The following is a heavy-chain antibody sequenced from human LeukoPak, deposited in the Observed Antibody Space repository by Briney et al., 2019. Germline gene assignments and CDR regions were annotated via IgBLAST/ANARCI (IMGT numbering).Heavy chain of an antibody. CDR3: ARASGSYDY. V-gene: IGHV3-33*01. Sequence: PGRSLRLSCAASGFTFSIYGMPWVRQSPGKGREWVAVIWNDGSNKYYADSVKGRFTISRDNSKNTLFLQMNSLRAEDTAVYYCARASGSYDYWGQGTLVTVSS. CDR2: IWNDGSNK. J-gene: IGHJ4*02. D-gene: IGHD1-26*01. CDR1: GFTFSIYG.